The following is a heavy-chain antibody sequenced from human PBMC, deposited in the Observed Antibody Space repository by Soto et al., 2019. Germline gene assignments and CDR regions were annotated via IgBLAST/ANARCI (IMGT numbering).Heavy chain of an antibody. D-gene: IGHD6-19*01. V-gene: IGHV3-23*01. CDR2: ISGSGGST. CDR3: AKEPSPYSSGWPNYFDY. Sequence: GGSLRLSCAASGFTFSSYAMSWVRQAPGKGLEWVSAISGSGGSTYCADSVKGRFTISRDNSKNTLYLQMNSLRAEDTAVYYCAKEPSPYSSGWPNYFDYWGQGTLVTVSS. J-gene: IGHJ4*02. CDR1: GFTFSSYA.